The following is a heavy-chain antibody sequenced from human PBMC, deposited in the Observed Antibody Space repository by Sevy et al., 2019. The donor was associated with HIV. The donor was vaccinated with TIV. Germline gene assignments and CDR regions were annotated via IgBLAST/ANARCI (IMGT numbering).Heavy chain of an antibody. CDR1: GFTFSGYW. CDR2: INQEGSEK. V-gene: IGHV3-7*01. Sequence: GGSLRLSCAASGFTFSGYWTSWVRQSPGKGLEWVANINQEGSEKYYVDSVKGRFTISRDNAENSLYLQMNSLRADDTAGYYCSRGPRGQLVIGYYYYYMDAWGKGTTVTVSS. J-gene: IGHJ6*03. D-gene: IGHD1-1*01. CDR3: SRGPRGQLVIGYYYYYMDA.